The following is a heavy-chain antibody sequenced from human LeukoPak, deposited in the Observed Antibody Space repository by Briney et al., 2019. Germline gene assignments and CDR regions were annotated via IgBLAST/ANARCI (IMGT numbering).Heavy chain of an antibody. Sequence: GGSLRLPCVASGFTFSNYWMTWVRQAPGKGLEWVASIKHDGRDKYYVDSVKGRVTISRDNARNSLFLHMNSLRAEDSAVYYCARGFGEDDHYYHAMDVWGRGTTVTVSS. D-gene: IGHD3-10*01. CDR2: IKHDGRDK. CDR1: GFTFSNYW. J-gene: IGHJ6*02. CDR3: ARGFGEDDHYYHAMDV. V-gene: IGHV3-7*01.